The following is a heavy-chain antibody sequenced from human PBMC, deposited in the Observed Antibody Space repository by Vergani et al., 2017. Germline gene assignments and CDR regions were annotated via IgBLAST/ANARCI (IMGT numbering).Heavy chain of an antibody. J-gene: IGHJ3*02. CDR3: VKDLVAYNGLFGYDSSGWGAFDI. Sequence: EVQLVESGGGLVQPGGSLRLSCSASGFTFSSYAMHWVRQAPGKGLEYVSAISSNGGSTYYADSVKGRFTISRDNSKNTLYLQMSSLRAEDTAVYYCVKDLVAYNGLFGYDSSGWGAFDIWGQGTMVTVSS. CDR1: GFTFSSYA. D-gene: IGHD3-22*01. V-gene: IGHV3-64D*06. CDR2: ISSNGGST.